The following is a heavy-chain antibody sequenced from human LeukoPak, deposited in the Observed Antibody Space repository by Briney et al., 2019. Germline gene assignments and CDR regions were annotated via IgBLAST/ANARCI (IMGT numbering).Heavy chain of an antibody. J-gene: IGHJ3*02. Sequence: GGSLRLSCAASGFTVSTNYVSWVRQAPGKGLEWVSVIYRSGSTYYADSVKGRFTISRDNFKNTLYLQMNRLRAEDTAVYYCARDSGHDAFDIWGQGTMVTVSS. CDR1: GFTVSTNY. CDR3: ARDSGHDAFDI. CDR2: IYRSGST. V-gene: IGHV3-53*01.